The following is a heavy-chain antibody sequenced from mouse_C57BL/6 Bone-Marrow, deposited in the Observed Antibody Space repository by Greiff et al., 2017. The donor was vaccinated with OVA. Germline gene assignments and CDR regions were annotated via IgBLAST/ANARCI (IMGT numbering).Heavy chain of an antibody. D-gene: IGHD1-1*01. CDR2: INPYNGGT. Sequence: EVQLVESGPVLVKPGASVKMSCKASGYTFTDYYMNWVKQSHGKSLEWIGVINPYNGGTSYNQKFKGKATLTVDKSSSTAYMELNSLTSEDSAVYYCASPYYYGSSLAYWGQGTLVTVSA. CDR3: ASPYYYGSSLAY. CDR1: GYTFTDYY. V-gene: IGHV1-19*01. J-gene: IGHJ3*01.